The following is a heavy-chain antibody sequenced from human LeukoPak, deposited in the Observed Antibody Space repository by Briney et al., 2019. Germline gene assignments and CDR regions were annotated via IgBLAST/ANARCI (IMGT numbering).Heavy chain of an antibody. J-gene: IGHJ4*02. V-gene: IGHV3-48*02. CDR2: ISGSSSSSV. Sequence: GGSLRLSCAASGFTFSRFGMNWVRQAPGKGLEWVSRISGSSSSSVSYADSVKGRFTISRDNAKNALYLQMNSLREEDTAVYYCAQKGGADIWGRGTLVTVSS. CDR3: AQKGGADI. D-gene: IGHD2-15*01. CDR1: GFTFSRFG.